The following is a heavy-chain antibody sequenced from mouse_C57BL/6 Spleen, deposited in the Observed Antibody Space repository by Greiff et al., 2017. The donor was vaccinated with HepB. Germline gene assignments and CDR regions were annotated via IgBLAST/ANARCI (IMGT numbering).Heavy chain of an antibody. Sequence: QVQLQQPGAELVRPGSSVKLSCKASGYTFTSYWMHWVKQRPIQGLEWIGNIDPSDSETHYNQKFKDKATLTVDKSSSTAYMQLSSLTSEDSAVYYCAREDYDYDEAYWGQGTLVTVAA. CDR3: AREDYDYDEAY. J-gene: IGHJ3*01. CDR2: IDPSDSET. D-gene: IGHD2-4*01. V-gene: IGHV1-52*01. CDR1: GYTFTSYW.